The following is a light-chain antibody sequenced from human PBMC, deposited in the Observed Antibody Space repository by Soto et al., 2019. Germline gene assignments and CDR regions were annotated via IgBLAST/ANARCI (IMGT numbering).Light chain of an antibody. CDR2: DVR. CDR3: CSYTGSYTFGV. Sequence: QSALTQPRSVSGSPGQPVTISCTGTSSDVGGHNYVSWYQQHPGKAPKLMIYDVRKRPSGVPDRFSGSKSGNTASLTISGLQAEDEADYYCCSYTGSYTFGVFGGGTKVTVL. CDR1: SSDVGGHNY. V-gene: IGLV2-11*01. J-gene: IGLJ2*01.